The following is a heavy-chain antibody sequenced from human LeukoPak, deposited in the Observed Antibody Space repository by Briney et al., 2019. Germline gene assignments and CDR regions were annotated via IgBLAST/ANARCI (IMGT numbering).Heavy chain of an antibody. Sequence: ASVKVSCKASGYTFTSYAMHWVRQAPGQRLEWMGWINAGNGNTKYSQKFQGRVTITRDTSASTAYMELSSLRSEDTAVYYCARDIGLWFGELPNSNFDYWGQGTLVTVSS. CDR2: INAGNGNT. J-gene: IGHJ4*02. D-gene: IGHD3-10*01. CDR3: ARDIGLWFGELPNSNFDY. CDR1: GYTFTSYA. V-gene: IGHV1-3*01.